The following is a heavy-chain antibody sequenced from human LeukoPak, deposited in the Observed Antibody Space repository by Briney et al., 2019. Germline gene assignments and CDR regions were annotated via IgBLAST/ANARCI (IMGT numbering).Heavy chain of an antibody. V-gene: IGHV1-69*05. Sequence: SVKVSCKVSGYTLTELSMHWVRQAPGKGLEWMGGIIPIFGTANYAHKFQGRVTITTDESTSTAYMELSSLRSEDTAVYYCARDLGRSTTGTTGWFDPWGQGTLVTVSS. CDR1: GYTLTELS. CDR2: IIPIFGTA. J-gene: IGHJ5*02. D-gene: IGHD1-1*01. CDR3: ARDLGRSTTGTTGWFDP.